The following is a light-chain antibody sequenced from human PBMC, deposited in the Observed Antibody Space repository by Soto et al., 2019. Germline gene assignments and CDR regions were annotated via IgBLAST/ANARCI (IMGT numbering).Light chain of an antibody. Sequence: DIQMTQSPSSLSASVGDRVTITCQASQDISNYLNWYQQKPGKAPKLLIYDASNLETGVPSRFSGSGSGTDFTFTTSSLQPEDIATYYCQQYDNLPSNFGQGTRLEIK. V-gene: IGKV1-33*01. J-gene: IGKJ5*01. CDR2: DAS. CDR3: QQYDNLPSN. CDR1: QDISNY.